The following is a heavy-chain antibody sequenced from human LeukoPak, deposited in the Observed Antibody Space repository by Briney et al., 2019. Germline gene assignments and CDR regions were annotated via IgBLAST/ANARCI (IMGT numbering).Heavy chain of an antibody. CDR1: GYSISSGYY. Sequence: PSETLSLTCAVSGYSISSGYYWGWIRQPPGKGLEWIGYIYDSGSTKYNPSLKSRVTMSVDTSNNQFSLRLSSVTAADTAVYYCAGGTGSASCYGCTRFDPWGQGTLVTVSS. CDR2: IYDSGST. J-gene: IGHJ5*02. CDR3: AGGTGSASCYGCTRFDP. V-gene: IGHV4-38-2*01. D-gene: IGHD2-2*01.